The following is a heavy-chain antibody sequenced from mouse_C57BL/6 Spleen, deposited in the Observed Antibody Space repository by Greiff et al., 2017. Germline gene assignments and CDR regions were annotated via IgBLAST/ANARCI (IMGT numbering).Heavy chain of an antibody. V-gene: IGHV1-63*01. D-gene: IGHD2-1*01. CDR1: GYTFTNYW. CDR2: IYPGGGYT. J-gene: IGHJ2*01. Sequence: VKVVESGAELVRPGTSVKMSCKASGYTFTNYWIGWAKQRPGHGLEWIGDIYPGGGYTNYNEKFKGKATLTADKSSSTAYMQFSSLTSEDSAIYYCARRGYYGNYRDYFDYWGQGTTLTVSS. CDR3: ARRGYYGNYRDYFDY.